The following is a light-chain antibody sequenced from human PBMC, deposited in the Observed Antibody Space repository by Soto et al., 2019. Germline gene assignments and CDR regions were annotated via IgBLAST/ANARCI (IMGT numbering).Light chain of an antibody. J-gene: IGLJ2*01. V-gene: IGLV2-11*01. CDR3: CSYAGSYPVV. CDR2: DVT. CDR1: SSDVGGYNY. Sequence: QSALTQPRSVSGSPGQSVTISCTGTSSDVGGYNYVSWDQQHPGKAPKLMIYDVTKRPSGVPDRFSGSKSGNTASLTISGLQAEDEADYYCCSYAGSYPVVFGGGTKGTVL.